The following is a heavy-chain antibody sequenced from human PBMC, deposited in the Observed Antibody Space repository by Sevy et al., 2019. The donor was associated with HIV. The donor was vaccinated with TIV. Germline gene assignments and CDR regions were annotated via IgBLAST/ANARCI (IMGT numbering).Heavy chain of an antibody. Sequence: GGSLRLSCAASGITFSNGWMSWIRQAPGKGLEWVGRIKSKTYGGTADYAAPVKDRFTISRDDSKNTLYLQMNSLKTEDTAVYFCSTRGGFWGQRTLVTVSS. CDR2: IKSKTYGGTA. V-gene: IGHV3-15*01. J-gene: IGHJ4*02. CDR3: STRGGF. CDR1: GITFSNGW. D-gene: IGHD1-26*01.